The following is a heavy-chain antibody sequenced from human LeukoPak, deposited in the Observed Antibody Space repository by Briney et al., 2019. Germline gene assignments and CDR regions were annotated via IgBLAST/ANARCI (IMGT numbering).Heavy chain of an antibody. J-gene: IGHJ4*02. D-gene: IGHD3-16*02. CDR1: GGIVSSDSSA. CDR2: TYYSSQWYN. V-gene: IGHV6-1*01. Sequence: SQTLSLTCAISGGIVSSDSSAWHWFRQSPSRGLEWLGRTYYSSQWYNNYAVSVRSRITINPDTSKNQFSLQLNSVIPEDTAVYYCARRRYYRYTGYFDYWGQGTPVTVSS. CDR3: ARRRYYRYTGYFDY.